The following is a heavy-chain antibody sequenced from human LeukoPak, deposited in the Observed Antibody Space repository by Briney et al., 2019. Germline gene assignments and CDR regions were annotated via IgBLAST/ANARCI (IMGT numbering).Heavy chain of an antibody. CDR1: GYTFTSYA. V-gene: IGHV1-8*03. J-gene: IGHJ6*03. Sequence: ASVKVSCKASGYTFTSYAMNWVRQAPGQGLEWMGWMNPNSGNTGYAQKFQGRVTITRNTSISTAYMELSSLRSEDTAVYYCAVLADYMDVWGKGTTVTVSS. CDR3: AVLADYMDV. CDR2: MNPNSGNT. D-gene: IGHD3-3*02.